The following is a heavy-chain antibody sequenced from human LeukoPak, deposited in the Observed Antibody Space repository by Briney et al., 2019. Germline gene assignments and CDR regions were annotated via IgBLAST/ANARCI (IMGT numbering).Heavy chain of an antibody. CDR2: IYSGGST. Sequence: PGRSLRLSCAASGFTVSSNYMSWVRQAPGKGLEWVSLIYSGGSTYYADSVKGRFTISRDNSKNTLYLQMNSLRAEDTAVYYCASSGNYRIYYFDYWGQGTLVTVSS. V-gene: IGHV3-66*01. CDR1: GFTVSSNY. CDR3: ASSGNYRIYYFDY. J-gene: IGHJ4*02. D-gene: IGHD1-26*01.